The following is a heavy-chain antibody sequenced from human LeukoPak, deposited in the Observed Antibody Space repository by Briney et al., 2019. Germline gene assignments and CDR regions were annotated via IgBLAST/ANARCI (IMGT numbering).Heavy chain of an antibody. V-gene: IGHV4-34*01. J-gene: IGHJ4*02. CDR3: ARGARDGDYFYFDY. D-gene: IGHD4-17*01. CDR2: INHSGST. CDR1: GGSFSGYY. Sequence: SETLSLTCAVYGGSFSGYYWSWIRQPPGKGLEWIGEINHSGSTNYNPSLKSRVTISVDTSKDQFSPKLSSVTAADTAVYYCARGARDGDYFYFDYWGQGTLVTVSS.